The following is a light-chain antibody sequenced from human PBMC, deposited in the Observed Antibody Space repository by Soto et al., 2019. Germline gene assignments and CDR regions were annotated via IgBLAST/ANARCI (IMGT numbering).Light chain of an antibody. CDR2: DAS. Sequence: DIQMTQSPSSLSASVGDRVTISCQASQDIDMFLNWFQQKPGKAPKLLIYDASNLETGVPSRFGGSGSGTDFTFTISSLQPEDIATYYCQQYLNLPLTFGQGTRLEIK. CDR3: QQYLNLPLT. CDR1: QDIDMF. J-gene: IGKJ5*01. V-gene: IGKV1-33*01.